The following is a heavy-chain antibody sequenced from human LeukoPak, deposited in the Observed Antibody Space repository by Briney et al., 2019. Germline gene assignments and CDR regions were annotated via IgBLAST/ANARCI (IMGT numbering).Heavy chain of an antibody. V-gene: IGHV3-30-3*01. D-gene: IGHD3-16*02. Sequence: GGSLRLSCAASGFTFSSYAMHGVRQAPGKGLEWVAVISYDGSNKYYAASVKGRFTISRDNSKNTLYLQMNSLRAEDTAVYYCARERRLSANWFDPWGQGTLVTVSS. J-gene: IGHJ5*02. CDR2: ISYDGSNK. CDR3: ARERRLSANWFDP. CDR1: GFTFSSYA.